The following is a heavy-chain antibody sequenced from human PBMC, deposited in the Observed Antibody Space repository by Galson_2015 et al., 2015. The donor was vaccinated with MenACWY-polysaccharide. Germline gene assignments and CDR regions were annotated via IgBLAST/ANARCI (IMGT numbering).Heavy chain of an antibody. CDR1: GYTFTGYY. Sequence: SVKVSCKASGYTFTGYYMHWVRQAPGQGLEWMGWINPNSGGTNYAQKFQGRVTTTRDTSISTAYMELSRLRSDDTAVYYCAAGAYCGGDCYLPGWWGQGTLVTVSS. D-gene: IGHD2-21*02. J-gene: IGHJ4*01. V-gene: IGHV1-2*02. CDR3: AAGAYCGGDCYLPGW. CDR2: INPNSGGT.